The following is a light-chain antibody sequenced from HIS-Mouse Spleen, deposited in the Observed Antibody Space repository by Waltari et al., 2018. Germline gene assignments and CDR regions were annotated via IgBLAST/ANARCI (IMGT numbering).Light chain of an antibody. CDR1: QGISRY. J-gene: IGKJ1*01. Sequence: DIQLTQSPSFLSASVGDRVTITCRASQGISRYLAWYQQKPGKAPKLRMYAASTWQSGVPSRFSGSGSGTEFTLTISSLQPEDFATYYCQQLNSYPPTFGQGTKVEIK. V-gene: IGKV1-9*01. CDR3: QQLNSYPPT. CDR2: AAS.